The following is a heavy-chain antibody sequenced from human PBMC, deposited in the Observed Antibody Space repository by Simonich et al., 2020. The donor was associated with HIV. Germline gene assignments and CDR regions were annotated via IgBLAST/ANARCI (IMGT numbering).Heavy chain of an antibody. CDR1: GGSFNGYY. J-gene: IGHJ6*03. V-gene: IGHV4-34*01. CDR2: INHSGSN. CDR3: ARGPVVPTAPLYFFHMDV. Sequence: QVQLQQWGAGLLKPSETLSLTCAVYGGSFNGYYWSWIRQSPERGLQWIGEINHSGSNNANPSLKGRGTSAVDTSKNHFSLKVSSVTAADTAVYYCARGPVVPTAPLYFFHMDVWGKGTTVTVSS. D-gene: IGHD2-2*01.